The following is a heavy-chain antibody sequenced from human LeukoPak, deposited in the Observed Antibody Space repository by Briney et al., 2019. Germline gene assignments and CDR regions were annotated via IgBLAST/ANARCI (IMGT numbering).Heavy chain of an antibody. D-gene: IGHD6-6*01. Sequence: PSETLSLTCTVSGYSISSGYYWGWIRQPPGKGLEWIGEINHSGSTNYNPSLKSRVTISVDTSKNQFSLKLSSVTAADTAVYYCARRDRSFVRSRPFDPWGQGTLVTVSS. J-gene: IGHJ5*02. CDR2: INHSGST. CDR1: GYSISSGYY. V-gene: IGHV4-38-2*02. CDR3: ARRDRSFVRSRPFDP.